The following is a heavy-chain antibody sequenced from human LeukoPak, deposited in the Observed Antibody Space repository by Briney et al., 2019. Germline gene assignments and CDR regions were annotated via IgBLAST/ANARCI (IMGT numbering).Heavy chain of an antibody. Sequence: TGGSLRLSCAASGFTFSNYSMNWVRQAPGKGLEWVSSISSSSSYIYYADSVKGRFTISRDNAKNSLYLQMNSLRAEDTAVYYCARKPGYSSGWYSSPWGQGTLVTVSS. V-gene: IGHV3-21*01. D-gene: IGHD6-19*01. CDR1: GFTFSNYS. CDR3: ARKPGYSSGWYSSP. J-gene: IGHJ4*02. CDR2: ISSSSSYI.